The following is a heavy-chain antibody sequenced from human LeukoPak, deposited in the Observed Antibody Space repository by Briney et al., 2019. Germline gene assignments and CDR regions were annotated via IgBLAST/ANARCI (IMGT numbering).Heavy chain of an antibody. J-gene: IGHJ4*02. V-gene: IGHV3-23*01. D-gene: IGHD1-26*01. CDR1: GFTFSSYA. Sequence: PGGSLRLSCAASGFTFSSYAMSWVRQAPGKGLEWVSAISGSGGSTYYADSVKGRFTISRGNSKNTLYLQMNSLRAEDTAVYYCAKGSEWELLQSFFDYWGQGTLVTVSS. CDR3: AKGSEWELLQSFFDY. CDR2: ISGSGGST.